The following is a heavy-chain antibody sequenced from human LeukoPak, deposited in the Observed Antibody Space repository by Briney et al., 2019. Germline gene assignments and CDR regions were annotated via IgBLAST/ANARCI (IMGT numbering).Heavy chain of an antibody. J-gene: IGHJ4*02. CDR2: ISGDGVST. CDR1: GLPIGDFA. V-gene: IGHV3-43*02. CDR3: ARESGKFDY. Sequence: PGGSLRLSCAASGLPIGDFAMHWVRQAPGKGLEWVSLISGDGVSTFYADSVKGRFSISRDNSKNSLSLEMNSLRTEDTAMYYCARESGKFDYWGQGTLVAVSS.